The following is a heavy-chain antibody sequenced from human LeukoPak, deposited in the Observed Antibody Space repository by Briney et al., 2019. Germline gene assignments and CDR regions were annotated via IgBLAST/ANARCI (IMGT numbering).Heavy chain of an antibody. CDR2: ISSSSSYI. V-gene: IGHV3-21*01. Sequence: GGSLRLSCAASGFTFSSYSMNWVRQAPGKGLEWVSSISSSSSYIYYADSVKGRFTISRDNSKNTLYLQMNSLRAEDTAVYYCAKIKSPGYCSSTSCYDFAFDIWGQGTMVTVSS. CDR3: AKIKSPGYCSSTSCYDFAFDI. D-gene: IGHD2-2*01. CDR1: GFTFSSYS. J-gene: IGHJ3*02.